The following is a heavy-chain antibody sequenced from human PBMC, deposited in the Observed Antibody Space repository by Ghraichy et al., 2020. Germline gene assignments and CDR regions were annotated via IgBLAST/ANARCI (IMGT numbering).Heavy chain of an antibody. V-gene: IGHV4-34*01. CDR1: GGSLSGYK. D-gene: IGHD5-18*01. CDR3: ARGYRQLSSYMDV. Sequence: SETLSLMCAVYGGSLSGYKWNWIRQPPGKGLEWIGEVDYSGDTNSDPSLKSRVTISVDVSKNHCTLRLSSVTAADTAVYYCARGYRQLSSYMDVWGKGTTVTVSS. J-gene: IGHJ6*03. CDR2: VDYSGDT.